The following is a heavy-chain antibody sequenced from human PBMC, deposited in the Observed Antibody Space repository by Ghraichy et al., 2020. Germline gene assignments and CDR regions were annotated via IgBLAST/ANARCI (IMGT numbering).Heavy chain of an antibody. V-gene: IGHV3-23*01. CDR3: AKGRGSGYGEGDRYDS. D-gene: IGHD4-17*01. CDR1: GFTFSGYA. CDR2: ISGSGGST. J-gene: IGHJ4*02. Sequence: GESLRLSCAASGFTFSGYAMSWVRQAPGKGLEWVSAISGSGGSTYYADSVKGRFTISRDNSKNTLYLQMNSLRAEDTAVYYCAKGRGSGYGEGDRYDSWGQGTLVTVSS.